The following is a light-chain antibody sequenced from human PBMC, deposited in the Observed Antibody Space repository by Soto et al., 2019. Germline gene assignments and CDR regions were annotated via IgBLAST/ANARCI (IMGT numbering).Light chain of an antibody. CDR1: SSNIGAGYD. Sequence: QSALPQPPSVSGAPGQRVTISCTGSSSNIGAGYDVHWYQQLPGTAPKVLIYGNSNRPSGVPDRFSGSKSGTSASLAITGLQADDEADYYCQSYDSSLSGYVFGTGTKVTVL. V-gene: IGLV1-40*01. J-gene: IGLJ1*01. CDR2: GNS. CDR3: QSYDSSLSGYV.